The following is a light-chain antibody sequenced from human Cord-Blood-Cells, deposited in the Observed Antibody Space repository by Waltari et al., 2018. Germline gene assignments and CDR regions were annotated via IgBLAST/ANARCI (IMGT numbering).Light chain of an antibody. CDR2: DAS. J-gene: IGKJ1*01. CDR1: QSISSW. V-gene: IGKV1-5*01. CDR3: QQYNSYWT. Sequence: DIQMTQSPSTLSASVGDRVTITCRASQSISSWLAWYQQKPGKAPKLLIYDASSLESGFPSKFSGSGSATEFSLTISSLQPDEFATYYCQQYNSYWTFGQGTKVEIK.